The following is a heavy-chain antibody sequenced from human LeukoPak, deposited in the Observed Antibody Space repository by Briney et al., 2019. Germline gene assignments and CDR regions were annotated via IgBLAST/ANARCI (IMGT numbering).Heavy chain of an antibody. CDR2: ISGSATTR. J-gene: IGHJ6*02. CDR3: ARDFRTTMDV. Sequence: GGSLRLSCTASGFTFSTYEMNWVRQAPGKGLEWVSYISGSATTRCHADSVKGRFTISRDNAKNSLYLQMDSLRVEDTAVYYCARDFRTTMDVWGQGTTVTVS. D-gene: IGHD1-14*01. V-gene: IGHV3-48*03. CDR1: GFTFSTYE.